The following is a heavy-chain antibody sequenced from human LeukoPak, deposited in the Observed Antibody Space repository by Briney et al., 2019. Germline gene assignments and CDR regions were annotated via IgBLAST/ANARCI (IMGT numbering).Heavy chain of an antibody. D-gene: IGHD6-6*01. CDR1: GFTFSSYG. Sequence: GRSLRLSCAASGFTFSSYGMHWVRQAPGKGLEWVAVIWYDGSNKYYADSVKGRFTISRDNSKNTLYLQMNSLRAEDTAVYHCAKVFTRYSSSSPFDYWGQGTLVTVSS. CDR3: AKVFTRYSSSSPFDY. J-gene: IGHJ4*02. V-gene: IGHV3-33*06. CDR2: IWYDGSNK.